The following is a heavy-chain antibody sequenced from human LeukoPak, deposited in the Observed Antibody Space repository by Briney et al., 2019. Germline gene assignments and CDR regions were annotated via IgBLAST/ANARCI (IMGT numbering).Heavy chain of an antibody. J-gene: IGHJ4*02. CDR3: ARPRGSRWCIPFDN. D-gene: IGHD6-13*01. Sequence: PGGSLRLSCAASGFIFSNYTMHWVRQAPGKGLEWVAVISYDGSNKYYADSVKGRFTVSRDNSKTTLYLQMDSLRAEDTAVYYCARPRGSRWCIPFDNWGQGTLVTVSS. CDR2: ISYDGSNK. CDR1: GFIFSNYT. V-gene: IGHV3-30-3*01.